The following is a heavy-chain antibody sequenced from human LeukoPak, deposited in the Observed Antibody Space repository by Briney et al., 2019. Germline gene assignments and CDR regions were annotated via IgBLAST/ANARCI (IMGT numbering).Heavy chain of an antibody. J-gene: IGHJ4*02. CDR2: ISGGGGTT. Sequence: GGSLRLSCAASGFTFSSYALNWVRQAPGKGLEWVSAISGGGGTTYYADSVKGRFTISRDNSKNTLFLQMNSLRAEDTAVYYCAKDREGLSSGYDLEYFDYWGQGTLVTVSS. CDR3: AKDREGLSSGYDLEYFDY. D-gene: IGHD5-12*01. V-gene: IGHV3-23*01. CDR1: GFTFSSYA.